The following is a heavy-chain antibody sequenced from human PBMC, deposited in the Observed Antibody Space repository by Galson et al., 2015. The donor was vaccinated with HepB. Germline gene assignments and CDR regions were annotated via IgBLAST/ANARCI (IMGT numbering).Heavy chain of an antibody. D-gene: IGHD2-15*01. J-gene: IGHJ6*02. CDR2: ISAYNGNT. CDR3: ARDTPTDGVVVVAATRYYYYYGMDV. V-gene: IGHV1-18*04. Sequence: SVKVSCKASGYTFTSYGISWVRQAPGQGLEWMGWISAYNGNTNYAQKLQGRVTMTTDTSTSTAYMELRSLRSDDTAVYYCARDTPTDGVVVVAATRYYYYYGMDVWGQGTTVTVSS. CDR1: GYTFTSYG.